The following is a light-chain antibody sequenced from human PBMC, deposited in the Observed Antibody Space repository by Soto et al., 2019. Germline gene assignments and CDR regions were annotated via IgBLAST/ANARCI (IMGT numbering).Light chain of an antibody. Sequence: DVVMTQSPLSLPVTLGQPASISCRSSQGLVHSDGNTYLTWFQQRPGQSPRRLVYKVSDRDSGVPDRFSGSGSGTDFTLKISRVEAEDVGVYYCLQATRWPRTFGQGTKVEIK. V-gene: IGKV2-30*02. CDR1: QGLVHSDGNTY. CDR2: KVS. CDR3: LQATRWPRT. J-gene: IGKJ1*01.